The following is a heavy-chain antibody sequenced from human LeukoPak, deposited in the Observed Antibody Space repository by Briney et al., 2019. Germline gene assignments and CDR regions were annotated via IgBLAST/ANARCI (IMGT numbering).Heavy chain of an antibody. D-gene: IGHD5-18*01. CDR3: ARESRGYRYGYFYYYDMHV. J-gene: IGHJ6*02. V-gene: IGHV1-18*01. CDR1: GYTFTSYC. CDR2: ISAYNRNI. Sequence: ASVNVSCKASGYTFTSYCIRGVRQAPGQGLEWMGWISAYNRNINYAQKLQGRDTMTTDTSTSTAYMELRSLRSDDTAVYYCARESRGYRYGYFYYYDMHVWGQGTTVTVSS.